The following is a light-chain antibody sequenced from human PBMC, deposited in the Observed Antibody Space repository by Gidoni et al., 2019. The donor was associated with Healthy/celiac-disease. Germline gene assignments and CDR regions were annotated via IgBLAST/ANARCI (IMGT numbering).Light chain of an antibody. Sequence: SYELTQPPSVSVSPGQTARITCSGDALPKQYAYWYQQKPGQAPLLVIYKDSERPSGIPERLSGSSSGTTVTLTISGVQAEDEADYYCQSADSSGTWVFGGGTKLTVL. V-gene: IGLV3-25*03. CDR2: KDS. CDR1: ALPKQY. J-gene: IGLJ3*02. CDR3: QSADSSGTWV.